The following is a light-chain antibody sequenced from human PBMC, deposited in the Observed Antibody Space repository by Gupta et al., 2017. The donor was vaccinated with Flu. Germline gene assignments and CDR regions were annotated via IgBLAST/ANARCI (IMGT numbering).Light chain of an antibody. CDR1: QSVSSY. Sequence: GERDTHSCRASQSVSSYLAWFQQKPGQAPRLLIYDASNRATGIPARFSGSGSGTDFTLTISSLEPEDFAVYYCQQRSNWPPTFGGGTKVEIK. CDR3: QQRSNWPPT. CDR2: DAS. J-gene: IGKJ4*01. V-gene: IGKV3-11*01.